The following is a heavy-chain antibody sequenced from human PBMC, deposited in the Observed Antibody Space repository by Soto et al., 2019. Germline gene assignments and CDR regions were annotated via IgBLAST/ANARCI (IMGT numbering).Heavy chain of an antibody. V-gene: IGHV1-18*04. Sequence: ASVKVSCKASGYTFTSYGISWVRQAPGQGLEWMGWISAYNGNTNYAQKLQGRVTVTTDTSTSTAYMEVGSLRSDDTAVYYCARTCRSGGSCYLEYWGEGTLVTVSS. CDR1: GYTFTSYG. D-gene: IGHD2-15*01. CDR2: ISAYNGNT. J-gene: IGHJ4*02. CDR3: ARTCRSGGSCYLEY.